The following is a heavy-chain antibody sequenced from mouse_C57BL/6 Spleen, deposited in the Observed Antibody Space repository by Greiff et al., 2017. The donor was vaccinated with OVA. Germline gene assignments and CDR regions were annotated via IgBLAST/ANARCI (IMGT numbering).Heavy chain of an antibody. D-gene: IGHD3-2*02. Sequence: VQLQQSGPVLVKPGASVKMSCKASGYTFTDYYMNWVKQSHGKSLEWIGVFNPYNGGTSYNQKFKGKATLTVDKSSSTAYMELNSLTSEDSAVYYCARLDSSGAYWGQGTLVTVSA. CDR2: FNPYNGGT. V-gene: IGHV1-19*01. CDR3: ARLDSSGAY. J-gene: IGHJ3*01. CDR1: GYTFTDYY.